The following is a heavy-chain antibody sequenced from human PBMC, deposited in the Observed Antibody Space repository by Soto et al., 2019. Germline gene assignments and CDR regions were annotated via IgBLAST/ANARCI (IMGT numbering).Heavy chain of an antibody. D-gene: IGHD3-3*01. J-gene: IGHJ4*02. CDR3: ASITIFGVVINPHDY. CDR1: GFTCSRDA. V-gene: IGHV3-23*01. CDR2: ISGSGGST. Sequence: GGSLRLSCAASGFTCSRDAMSWVRQAPGKGLEWVSAISGSGGSTYYADSVKGRFTISRDNSKNTLYLQMNSLRAEDTAVYYCASITIFGVVINPHDYWGQGTLVTVSS.